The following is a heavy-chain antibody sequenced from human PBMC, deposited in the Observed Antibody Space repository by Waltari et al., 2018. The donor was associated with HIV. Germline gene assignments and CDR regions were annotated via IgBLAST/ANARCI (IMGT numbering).Heavy chain of an antibody. CDR2: ITPYNDNT. J-gene: IGHJ4*02. V-gene: IGHV1-18*01. Sequence: QIRLVQSGGELKKPGASVKVSCKAFDYTFSSYGIHWVRQAPGQGVGWMGWITPYNDNTIYAQKFQGRVTMTTDTSTITAYLEVRSLGFDDTAMYFCARDLTGYYDSSGYPHYWGQGTLVTVSS. CDR3: ARDLTGYYDSSGYPHY. D-gene: IGHD3-22*01. CDR1: DYTFSSYG.